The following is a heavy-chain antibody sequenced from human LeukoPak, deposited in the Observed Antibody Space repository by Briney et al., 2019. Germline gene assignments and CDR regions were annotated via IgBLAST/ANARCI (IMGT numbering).Heavy chain of an antibody. CDR3: ARGATTFGKYFDY. CDR2: IYPGDSDT. Sequence: GESLKISCKGGGYSFTSYWIGWVRQMPGKGLEWMGIIYPGDSDTRYSPSFQGQVTISADKSISTAYLQWSSLKASDTAMYYCARGATTFGKYFDYWGQGTLVTVSS. J-gene: IGHJ4*02. CDR1: GYSFTSYW. V-gene: IGHV5-51*01. D-gene: IGHD1-26*01.